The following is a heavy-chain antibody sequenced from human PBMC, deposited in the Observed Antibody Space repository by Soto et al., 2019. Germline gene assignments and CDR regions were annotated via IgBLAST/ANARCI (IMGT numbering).Heavy chain of an antibody. Sequence: GGSLRLSCAASGFTFRSYAMSWVRQAPGKGLEWVSAISGSGDSTYCADSVKGRFTISRDNSKNTLYLQMNSLRAEDTAVYYCAKKASCGSTSCYLPNDYYYYYGMDVWGQGTTVTVSS. D-gene: IGHD2-2*01. CDR2: ISGSGDST. CDR1: GFTFRSYA. CDR3: AKKASCGSTSCYLPNDYYYYYGMDV. J-gene: IGHJ6*02. V-gene: IGHV3-23*01.